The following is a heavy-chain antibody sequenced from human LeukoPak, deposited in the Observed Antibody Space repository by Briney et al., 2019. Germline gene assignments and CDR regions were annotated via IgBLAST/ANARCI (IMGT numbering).Heavy chain of an antibody. J-gene: IGHJ3*02. CDR3: ARAPWQTGAFDI. CDR1: DGSFSDYY. D-gene: IGHD1-14*01. CDR2: IYYSGST. V-gene: IGHV4-34*01. Sequence: SETLSLTCAVYDGSFSDYYWSWIRQPPGKGLEWIGSIYYSGSTYYNPSLKSRVTISVDTSKNQFSLKLSSVTAADTAVYYCARAPWQTGAFDIRGQGTMVTVSS.